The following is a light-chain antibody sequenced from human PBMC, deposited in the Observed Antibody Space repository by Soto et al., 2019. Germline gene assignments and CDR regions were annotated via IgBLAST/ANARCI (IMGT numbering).Light chain of an antibody. Sequence: AIRMTQSPSSLSASTGDRVTITCRASQGISSYFAWYQQKPGKAPKLLIYAASTLQSGVPSRFSGSGSVTDFTLPISCLQSEDFATYYCQQYYSYHFPFGPGTKVDIK. CDR3: QQYYSYHFP. J-gene: IGKJ3*01. V-gene: IGKV1-8*01. CDR2: AAS. CDR1: QGISSY.